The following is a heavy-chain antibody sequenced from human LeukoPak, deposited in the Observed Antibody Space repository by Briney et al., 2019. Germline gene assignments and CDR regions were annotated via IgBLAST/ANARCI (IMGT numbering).Heavy chain of an antibody. Sequence: ASVKVSCKASGYTFTGYYMHWVRQAPGQGLELMGRINPNSGGTNYAQKFQGRVTMTRDTSISTAYMELSRLRSEDTAVYYYARGHRHYGDYTVLGYWGQATLVTVSS. D-gene: IGHD4-17*01. CDR2: INPNSGGT. J-gene: IGHJ4*02. CDR3: ARGHRHYGDYTVLGY. CDR1: GYTFTGYY. V-gene: IGHV1-2*06.